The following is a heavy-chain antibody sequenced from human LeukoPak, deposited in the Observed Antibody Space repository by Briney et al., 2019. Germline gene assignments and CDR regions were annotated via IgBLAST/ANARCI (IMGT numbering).Heavy chain of an antibody. J-gene: IGHJ4*02. D-gene: IGHD6-19*01. CDR1: GFNFSKYW. Sequence: GGSLRLSCAASGFNFSKYWMLWVRQAPAKGLESVSRINTDGTVTTYADSVKGRFTVSRDNADNTMFVQMNSVRDEDTAVYYCATKQWLAPPPDSWGQGTPVTVSS. CDR2: INTDGTVT. V-gene: IGHV3-74*01. CDR3: ATKQWLAPPPDS.